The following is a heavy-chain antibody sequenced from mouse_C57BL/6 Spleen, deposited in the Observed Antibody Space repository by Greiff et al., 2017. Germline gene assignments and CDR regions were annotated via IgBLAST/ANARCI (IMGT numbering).Heavy chain of an antibody. CDR2: INPNNGGT. Sequence: VQLQQSGPELVKPGASVKISCKASGYTFTDYYMNWVKQSHGKSLEWIGDINPNNGGTSYNQKFKGKATLTVDKSSSTAYMELRSLTSEDSAVYYCARKSYSNPFDYWGQGTTLTVSS. J-gene: IGHJ2*01. D-gene: IGHD2-5*01. V-gene: IGHV1-26*01. CDR3: ARKSYSNPFDY. CDR1: GYTFTDYY.